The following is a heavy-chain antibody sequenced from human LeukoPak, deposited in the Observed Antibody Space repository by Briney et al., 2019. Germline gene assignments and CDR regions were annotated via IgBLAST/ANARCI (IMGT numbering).Heavy chain of an antibody. CDR2: INNDGSIT. CDR1: EFTISRYW. CDR3: ATDISTHYFGS. Sequence: PGGSLRLSCAASEFTISRYWMHWVRQAPGKGLVWVSNINNDGSITTYADSVKGRFTISRDNSRNTVFLQMSSLRAEDTAIYYCATDISTHYFGSWGQGTLVTVSS. V-gene: IGHV3-74*01. D-gene: IGHD3-9*01. J-gene: IGHJ4*02.